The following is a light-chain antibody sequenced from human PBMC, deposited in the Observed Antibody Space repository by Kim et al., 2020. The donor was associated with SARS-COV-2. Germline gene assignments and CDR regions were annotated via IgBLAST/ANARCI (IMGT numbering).Light chain of an antibody. CDR1: CLKTYY. V-gene: IGLV3-19*01. CDR3: NSRDSSGYQVV. CDR2: GKT. J-gene: IGLJ2*01. Sequence: SSELTQDPAVSVALGQTVSITCQGDCLKTYYASWYQQKPGQAPILVIYGKTNRPSGIPDRISGSSSGNTASLTITGAQAEDEAVYYCNSRDSSGYQVVFGGGTQLTVL.